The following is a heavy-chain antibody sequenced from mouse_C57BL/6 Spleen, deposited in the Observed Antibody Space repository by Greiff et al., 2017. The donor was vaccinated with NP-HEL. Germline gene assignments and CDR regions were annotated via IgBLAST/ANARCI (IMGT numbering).Heavy chain of an antibody. Sequence: EVQLQQSGTVLVRPGASVKMSCKTSGYTFTSYWMHWVKQRPGQGLEWIGAIYPGNSDTSYTKKFKGKAKLTAVTSASTAYMGLSSLTNEDSAVYCCTKAYDYDGFDYWGQGTTLTVSS. CDR2: IYPGNSDT. D-gene: IGHD2-4*01. J-gene: IGHJ2*01. CDR3: TKAYDYDGFDY. V-gene: IGHV1-5*01. CDR1: GYTFTSYW.